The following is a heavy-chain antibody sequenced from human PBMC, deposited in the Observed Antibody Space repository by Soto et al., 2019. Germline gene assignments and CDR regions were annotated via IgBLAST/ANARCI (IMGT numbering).Heavy chain of an antibody. J-gene: IGHJ4*02. CDR2: ISHDGINK. Sequence: QVRLVESGGGVVQPGRSLRLSCTASGFSFSSYAMYWFRQPPGKGLEWVAVISHDGINKHYADSVKGRVTVSRDNSNNTLYLQMTNLRPDDTAVYYCAVLGYCTSTVCNWGQGTLVSVSS. CDR1: GFSFSSYA. V-gene: IGHV3-30-3*01. CDR3: AVLGYCTSTVCN. D-gene: IGHD2-2*01.